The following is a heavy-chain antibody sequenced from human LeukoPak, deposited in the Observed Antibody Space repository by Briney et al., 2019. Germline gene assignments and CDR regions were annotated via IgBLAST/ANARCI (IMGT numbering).Heavy chain of an antibody. CDR2: INHSGST. Sequence: SETLSLTCAVYGGSFSAYYWSWIRQPLGKGLEWIGEINHSGSTNYNPSLKSRVTISVDTSKNQFSLKLSSVTAADTSVYYCARREIVVVPAASFDPWGQGTLVTVSS. J-gene: IGHJ5*02. CDR3: ARREIVVVPAASFDP. D-gene: IGHD2-2*01. CDR1: GGSFSAYY. V-gene: IGHV4-34*01.